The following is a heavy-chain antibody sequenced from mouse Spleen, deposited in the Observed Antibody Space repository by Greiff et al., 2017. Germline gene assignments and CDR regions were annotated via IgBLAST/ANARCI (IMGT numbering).Heavy chain of an antibody. J-gene: IGHJ1*01. CDR3: TTITTATGWYFDV. CDR1: GFNIKDDY. Sequence: EVQLQQSGAELVRPGASVKLSCTASGFNIKDDYMHWVKQRPEQGLEWIGWIDPENGDTEYASKFQGKATITADTSSNTAYLQLSSLTSEDTAVYYCTTITTATGWYFDVWGAGTTVTVSS. CDR2: IDPENGDT. D-gene: IGHD1-2*01. V-gene: IGHV14-4*01.